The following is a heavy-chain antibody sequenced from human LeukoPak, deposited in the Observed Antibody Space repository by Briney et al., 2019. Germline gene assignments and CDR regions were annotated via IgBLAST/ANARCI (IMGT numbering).Heavy chain of an antibody. Sequence: GESLKISCKGSRYSVTRYWIGWVRQMPGKGLEWMGIIYTGDSDTRYNPSFQGQVTISVDWSSSTAYLQWSHLKASDTAMYYCATHPGGLQSGFDNWGQGTLVTVSS. D-gene: IGHD5-24*01. CDR1: RYSVTRYW. CDR2: IYTGDSDT. J-gene: IGHJ4*02. V-gene: IGHV5-51*01. CDR3: ATHPGGLQSGFDN.